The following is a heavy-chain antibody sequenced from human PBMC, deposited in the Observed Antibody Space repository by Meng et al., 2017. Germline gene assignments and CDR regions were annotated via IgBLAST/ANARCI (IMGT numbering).Heavy chain of an antibody. J-gene: IGHJ6*02. Sequence: GESLKISCAASGFTFSSYWMSWVRQAPGKGLEWVANIKQDGSEKYYVDSVKGRFTISRDNAKNSLYLQMNSLRAEDTAVYYCARDNWRSWDYYYYYGMDVWGRGTTVTVS. CDR3: ARDNWRSWDYYYYYGMDV. CDR2: IKQDGSEK. D-gene: IGHD1-26*01. V-gene: IGHV3-7*01. CDR1: GFTFSSYW.